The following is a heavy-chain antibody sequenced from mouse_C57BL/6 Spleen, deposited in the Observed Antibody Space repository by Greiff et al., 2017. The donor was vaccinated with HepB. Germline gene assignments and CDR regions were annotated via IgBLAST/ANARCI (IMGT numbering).Heavy chain of an antibody. CDR2: INPNNGGT. V-gene: IGHV1-26*01. CDR3: ARGDYYGSSYHFDV. CDR1: GYTFTDYY. D-gene: IGHD1-1*01. Sequence: EVQLQQSGPELVKPGASVKISCKASGYTFTDYYMNWVKQSHGKSLEWIGDINPNNGGTSYNQKFKGKATLTVDKSSSTAYMELRSLTSEDSAVYYCARGDYYGSSYHFDVWGTGTTVTVSS. J-gene: IGHJ1*03.